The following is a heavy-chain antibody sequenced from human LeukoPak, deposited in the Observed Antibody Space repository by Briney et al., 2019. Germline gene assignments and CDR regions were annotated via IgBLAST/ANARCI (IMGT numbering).Heavy chain of an antibody. CDR2: ISSSGDTV. V-gene: IGHV3-48*03. J-gene: IGHJ4*02. CDR3: ARDGSLTSGSFFDS. D-gene: IGHD1-26*01. CDR1: GFTFSSYE. Sequence: GGSLRLSCAASGFTFSSYEMNWVRQGPGKGPEWVSYISSSGDTVFYGYSLNGRFTISRDNAKNSLYLQINNLRAEDTSVYYCARDGSLTSGSFFDSWGQGTLVTVSS.